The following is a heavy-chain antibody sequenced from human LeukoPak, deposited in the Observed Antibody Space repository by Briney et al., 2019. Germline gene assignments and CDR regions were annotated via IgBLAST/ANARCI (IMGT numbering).Heavy chain of an antibody. Sequence: SETLSLTCTVSGGSISGYYWSWIRQPPGKGLEWIGYIYYSGSTKYNPSLKSRVTISVDTSKNQFSLKLSSVTAADTAVYYCARENYFDYWGQGTLVTVSS. CDR2: IYYSGST. V-gene: IGHV4-59*01. CDR1: GGSISGYY. J-gene: IGHJ4*02. CDR3: ARENYFDY.